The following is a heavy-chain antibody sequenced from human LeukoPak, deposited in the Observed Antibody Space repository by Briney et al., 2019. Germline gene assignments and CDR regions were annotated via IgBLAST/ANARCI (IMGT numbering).Heavy chain of an antibody. J-gene: IGHJ4*02. D-gene: IGHD5-18*01. Sequence: GGSLRLSCAASGFTFSSYWMSWVRQAPGKGLEWVANIKQDGGEKYYADSVKGRFTISRDNAKNSLYLQMNSLRAEDTAVYYCARDNVDTAMVTTSFDYWGQGTLVTVSS. CDR1: GFTFSSYW. CDR3: ARDNVDTAMVTTSFDY. V-gene: IGHV3-7*01. CDR2: IKQDGGEK.